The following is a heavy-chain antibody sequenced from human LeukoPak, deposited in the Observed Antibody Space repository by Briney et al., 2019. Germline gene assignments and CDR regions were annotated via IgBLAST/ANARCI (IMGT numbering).Heavy chain of an antibody. V-gene: IGHV3-30*03. CDR3: ASLLLYCSGSTCYSDY. Sequence: GGSLRLSCAASGFTFSNCGMHWVRQAPGKGLEWVAVISSDGNHKYYADYVKGRFTISRDNSKNTLYLQMNSLRTEDAAVYYCASLLLYCSGSTCYSDYWGQGTLVTVSS. CDR1: GFTFSNCG. CDR2: ISSDGNHK. J-gene: IGHJ4*02. D-gene: IGHD2-15*01.